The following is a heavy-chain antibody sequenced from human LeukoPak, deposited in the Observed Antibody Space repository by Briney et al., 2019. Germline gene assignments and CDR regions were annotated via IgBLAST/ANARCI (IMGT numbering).Heavy chain of an antibody. CDR3: AKGYDYSPPLDVFDM. V-gene: IGHV3-30*02. CDR1: GFSFSSYG. D-gene: IGHD4-11*01. Sequence: PGGSLRLSCAASGFSFSSYGMHWVRQAPGKGLEWVAFIRYDGSNKHYVDSVKGRFTISRDNSKNTLYLQVNSLRAEDTAVYYCAKGYDYSPPLDVFDMWGQGTMVTVSS. J-gene: IGHJ3*02. CDR2: IRYDGSNK.